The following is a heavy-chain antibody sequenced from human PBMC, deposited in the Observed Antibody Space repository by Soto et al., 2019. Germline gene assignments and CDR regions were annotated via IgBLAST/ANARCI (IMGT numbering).Heavy chain of an antibody. CDR3: ATLGAGAFDY. CDR2: LNPNSGGS. V-gene: IGHV1-2*02. J-gene: IGHJ4*02. CDR1: GYTFTDYY. Sequence: ASVKVSCKASGYTFTDYYIHWVRQAPGQGLECVGWLNPNSGGSNYAQKFQGRVTMTRDTSISTAYMELSRLTSDDTAVYYCATLGAGAFDYWGRGTLVTVSS. D-gene: IGHD3-16*01.